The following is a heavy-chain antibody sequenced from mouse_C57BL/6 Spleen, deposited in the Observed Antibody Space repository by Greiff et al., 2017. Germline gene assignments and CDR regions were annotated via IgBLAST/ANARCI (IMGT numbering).Heavy chain of an antibody. CDR3: AREGQSTMVTPYYFGY. V-gene: IGHV1-19*01. J-gene: IGHJ2*01. Sequence: VQLQQSGPVLVKPGASVKMSCKASGYTFTDYYMNWVKQSHGKSLEWIGVINPYNGGTSYNQKFKGKATLTVDKSSSTAYMELNSLTSEDSAVYYCAREGQSTMVTPYYFGYWGQGTTLTVSS. CDR1: GYTFTDYY. CDR2: INPYNGGT. D-gene: IGHD2-2*01.